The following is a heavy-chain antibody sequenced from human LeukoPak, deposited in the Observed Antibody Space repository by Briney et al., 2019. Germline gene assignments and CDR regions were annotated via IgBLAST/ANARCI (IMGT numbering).Heavy chain of an antibody. Sequence: SETLSLTCTVSGGSISSYYWSWIRQPPGKGLEWIGYIYYSGSTNYNPSLKSRVTISVDTSKNQFSLKLSSVTAAGTAVYYCARSLPAAEDYWGQGTLVTVSS. CDR2: IYYSGST. CDR1: GGSISSYY. J-gene: IGHJ4*02. V-gene: IGHV4-59*01. D-gene: IGHD6-13*01. CDR3: ARSLPAAEDY.